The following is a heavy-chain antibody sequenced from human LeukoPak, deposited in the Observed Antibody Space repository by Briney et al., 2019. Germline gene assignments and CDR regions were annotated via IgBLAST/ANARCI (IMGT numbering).Heavy chain of an antibody. Sequence: PSETLSLTCTVSGDSISRSTYYWAWIRQPPGKGLEWIGSVYYGRSPYFNPSPESRATISVDTSKNHFSLKMSSVTAADTAVYYCARSSGTGTFSYWGQGTLATVSS. J-gene: IGHJ4*02. CDR1: GDSISRSTYY. V-gene: IGHV4-39*02. CDR3: ARSSGTGTFSY. CDR2: VYYGRSP. D-gene: IGHD6-25*01.